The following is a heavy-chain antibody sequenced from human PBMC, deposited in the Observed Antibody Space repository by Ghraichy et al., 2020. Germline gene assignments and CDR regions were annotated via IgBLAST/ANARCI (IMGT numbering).Heavy chain of an antibody. CDR2: IYYSGST. D-gene: IGHD3-10*01. Sequence: SETLSLTCTVSGGSISSGGYYWSWIRQHPGKGLEWIGYIYYSGSTYYNPSLKSRVTISVDTSKNQFSLKLSSVTAADTAVYYCARDGFHGPGTLYYGMDVWGQGTTVTVSS. V-gene: IGHV4-31*03. J-gene: IGHJ6*02. CDR3: ARDGFHGPGTLYYGMDV. CDR1: GGSISSGGYY.